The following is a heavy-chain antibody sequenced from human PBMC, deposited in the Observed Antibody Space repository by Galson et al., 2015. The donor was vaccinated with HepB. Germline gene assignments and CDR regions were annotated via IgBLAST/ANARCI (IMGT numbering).Heavy chain of an antibody. V-gene: IGHV1-18*01. CDR1: GYTFSSYG. J-gene: IGHJ4*02. Sequence: SVKVSCKASGYTFSSYGISWVRQAPGQGPEWMGWISGYSGDTNYAQSFQGRVTMTTDTSTSTAYMELRSLRSDDTAVYYCATDSSGYYYFDYWGQGTLVIVSS. D-gene: IGHD3-22*01. CDR3: ATDSSGYYYFDY. CDR2: ISGYSGDT.